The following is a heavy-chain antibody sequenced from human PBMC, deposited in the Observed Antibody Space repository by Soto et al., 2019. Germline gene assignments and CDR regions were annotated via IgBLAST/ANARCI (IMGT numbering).Heavy chain of an antibody. V-gene: IGHV3-74*01. D-gene: IGHD2-15*01. CDR2: INTDGSNT. CDR3: AREFCSGGHYYTYYFDP. CDR1: GLTFNRYW. Sequence: GGSLRLSCAASGLTFNRYWMHWVRHAPGKGLVWVSHINTDGSNTNYADSVKGRFTISRDNAKSTLFLQMNSLRDEDTAVYYCAREFCSGGHYYTYYFDPWGQGIPVTVSS. J-gene: IGHJ5*02.